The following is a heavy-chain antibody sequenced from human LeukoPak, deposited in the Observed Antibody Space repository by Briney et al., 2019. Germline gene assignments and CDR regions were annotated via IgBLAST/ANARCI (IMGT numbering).Heavy chain of an antibody. CDR2: IYSGGST. V-gene: IGHV3-66*01. D-gene: IGHD2-15*01. CDR3: AREMYCSGGSCYGDAFDI. Sequence: QPGGSLRLSCAASGFTVSNKYMSWVRQAPGRGLEWVLVIYSGGSTYYADSVKGRFSISRDKSKNTLYLQMNSLRAEDTALYYCAREMYCSGGSCYGDAFDIWGQGTMVTVSS. J-gene: IGHJ3*02. CDR1: GFTVSNKY.